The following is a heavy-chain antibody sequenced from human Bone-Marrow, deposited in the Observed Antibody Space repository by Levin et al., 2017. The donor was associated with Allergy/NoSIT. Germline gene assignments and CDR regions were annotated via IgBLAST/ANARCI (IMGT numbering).Heavy chain of an antibody. J-gene: IGHJ2*01. CDR3: AKWVRGSDGGWFFDF. CDR1: GFTFSSYA. CDR2: LSGRGETT. D-gene: IGHD3-16*01. Sequence: LSLTCAASGFTFSSYAMTWVRQAPGKGLEWISGLSGRGETTYYADSVKGRFTISRDNDKNTLFLQMKRLRTEDTALFYCAKWVRGSDGGWFFDFWGRGTLVTVSS. V-gene: IGHV3-23*01.